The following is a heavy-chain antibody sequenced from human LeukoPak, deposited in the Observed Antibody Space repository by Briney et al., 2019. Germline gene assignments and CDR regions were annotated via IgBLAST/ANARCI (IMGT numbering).Heavy chain of an antibody. J-gene: IGHJ6*02. CDR2: ISYDGSNK. CDR1: GFTFSSYG. Sequence: GSLRLSCAASGFTFSSYGMHWVRQAPGKGLGWVAVISYDGSNKYYADSVKGRFTISRDNSKNTLYLQMNSLRAEDTAVYYCAKDDSGSYYYYGMDVWGQGTTVTVSS. D-gene: IGHD1-26*01. CDR3: AKDDSGSYYYYGMDV. V-gene: IGHV3-30*18.